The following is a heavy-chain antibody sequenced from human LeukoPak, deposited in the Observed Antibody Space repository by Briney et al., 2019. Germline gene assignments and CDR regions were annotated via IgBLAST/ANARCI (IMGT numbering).Heavy chain of an antibody. D-gene: IGHD2-15*01. CDR2: INHSGST. CDR1: GGSFSGYY. J-gene: IGHJ4*02. V-gene: IGHV4-34*01. CDR3: ARGGRVVAAPTTLKY. Sequence: PSETLSLTCAVYGGSFSGYYWSWIRQPPGKGLEWIGEINHSGSTNYNPSLKSRVTISVDTSKNQFSLKLSSVTAADTAVYYCARGGRVVAAPTTLKYWGQGTLVTVSS.